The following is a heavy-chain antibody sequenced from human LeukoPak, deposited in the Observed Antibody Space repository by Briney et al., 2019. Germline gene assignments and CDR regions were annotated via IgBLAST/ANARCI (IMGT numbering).Heavy chain of an antibody. J-gene: IGHJ4*02. CDR2: INGGGGST. Sequence: GGSLRLSCAGSGFTFSSYVMTWVREAPGKGLEWVSAINGGGGSTYYADSVKGRFTISRDNSKNTLYLQMNSLRDDDTAVYHCVRPTTVTLDFWGQGTLVTVSS. CDR1: GFTFSSYV. CDR3: VRPTTVTLDF. V-gene: IGHV3-23*01. D-gene: IGHD4-17*01.